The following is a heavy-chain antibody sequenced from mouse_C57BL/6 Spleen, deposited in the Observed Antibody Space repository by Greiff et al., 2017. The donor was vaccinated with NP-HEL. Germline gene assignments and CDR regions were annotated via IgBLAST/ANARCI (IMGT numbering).Heavy chain of an antibody. Sequence: QVQLQQSGPELVKPGASVKISCKASGYAFSSSWMNWVKQRPGKGLEWIGRIYPGDGDTNYNGKFKGKATLTVDKPSSTAYMQLSSLTSEDSAVYYCARADYYGSSFAYWGQGTLVTVSA. CDR3: ARADYYGSSFAY. J-gene: IGHJ3*01. D-gene: IGHD1-1*01. CDR2: IYPGDGDT. V-gene: IGHV1-82*01. CDR1: GYAFSSSW.